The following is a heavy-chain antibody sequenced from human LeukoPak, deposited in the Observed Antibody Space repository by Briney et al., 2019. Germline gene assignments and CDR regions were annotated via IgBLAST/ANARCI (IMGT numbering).Heavy chain of an antibody. CDR2: ISYDGSNK. D-gene: IGHD3-10*01. CDR1: GFTFSSYG. Sequence: SXAASGFTFSSYGMHWVRQAPGKGLEWVAVISYDGSNKYYADSVKGRFTISRDNSKNTLYLQMNSLRAEDTAVYYCAKGSSGAFDIWGQGTMVTVSS. J-gene: IGHJ3*02. CDR3: AKGSSGAFDI. V-gene: IGHV3-30*18.